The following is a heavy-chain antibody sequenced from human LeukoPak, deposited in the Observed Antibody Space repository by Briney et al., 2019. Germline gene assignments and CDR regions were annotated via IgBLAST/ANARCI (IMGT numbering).Heavy chain of an antibody. CDR3: ARYYDFWSGSPFDY. CDR1: GFTFSNAW. CDR2: IKSKTDGGTT. J-gene: IGHJ4*02. V-gene: IGHV3-15*01. Sequence: PGGSLRLSCAASGFTFSNAWMSWVRQAPGKGLEWVGRIKSKTDGGTTDYAAPVKGRFTISRDDSKNTLYLQMNSLRAEDTAVYYCARYYDFWSGSPFDYWGQGTLVTVSS. D-gene: IGHD3-3*01.